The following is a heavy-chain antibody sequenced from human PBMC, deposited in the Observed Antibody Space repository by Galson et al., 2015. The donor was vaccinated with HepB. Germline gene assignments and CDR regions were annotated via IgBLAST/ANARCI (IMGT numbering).Heavy chain of an antibody. CDR3: ARGPWFGELTGILVLQH. Sequence: SCKASGYTFNTYGITYVRQAPGQGLEWVGWINPDNGNTQYAQKLQGRVTMTTDTSTSTAYMELRSLRSDDTAVYYCARGPWFGELTGILVLQHWGQGTLVTVSS. V-gene: IGHV1-18*04. J-gene: IGHJ1*01. D-gene: IGHD3-10*01. CDR1: GYTFNTYG. CDR2: INPDNGNT.